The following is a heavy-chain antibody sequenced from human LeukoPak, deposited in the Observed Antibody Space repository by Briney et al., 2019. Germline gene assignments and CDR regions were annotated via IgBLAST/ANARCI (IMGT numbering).Heavy chain of an antibody. D-gene: IGHD5-24*01. V-gene: IGHV1-69*13. J-gene: IGHJ4*02. CDR2: IIPIFGTA. Sequence: ASVKVSCKASGGTFSSYAISWVRQAPGQGLEWMGGIIPIFGTANYAQKFQGRVTITADESTSTAYTELSSLRSEDTAVYYCASGPPKEMATSIDYWGQGTLVTVSS. CDR3: ASGPPKEMATSIDY. CDR1: GGTFSSYA.